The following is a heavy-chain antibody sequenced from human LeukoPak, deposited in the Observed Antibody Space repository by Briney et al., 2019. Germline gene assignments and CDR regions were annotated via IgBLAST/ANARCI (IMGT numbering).Heavy chain of an antibody. D-gene: IGHD6-25*01. Sequence: SEALSLTCTVSNGSISSHYWSWIRQPPGKGLEWIGLIYSSGYTNYNPSLKSRVTISVDTSRNQFSLKLSSATAADTSVYFCARNERRAQKDTYYAYFYYMDVWGKGSTVTVSS. CDR2: IYSSGYT. CDR1: NGSISSHY. V-gene: IGHV4-59*11. J-gene: IGHJ6*03. CDR3: ARNERRAQKDTYYAYFYYMDV.